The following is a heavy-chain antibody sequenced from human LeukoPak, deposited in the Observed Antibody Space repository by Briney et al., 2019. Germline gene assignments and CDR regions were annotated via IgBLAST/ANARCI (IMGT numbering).Heavy chain of an antibody. D-gene: IGHD2-15*01. V-gene: IGHV3-23*01. CDR1: GFTFSDYA. CDR2: ISGSAEST. J-gene: IGHJ1*01. CDR3: AKAAARDYFEH. Sequence: GGSLRLSCAASGFTFSDYAMSWVRQAPGRGLEWVSTISGSAESTYYPDSVKGRFIVSRDNSKNTLHLQMSSLRAGDTAVYYCAKAAARDYFEHWGQGTLVTVSS.